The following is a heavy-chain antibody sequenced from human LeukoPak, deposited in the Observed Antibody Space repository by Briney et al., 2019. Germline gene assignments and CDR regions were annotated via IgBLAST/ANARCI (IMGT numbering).Heavy chain of an antibody. Sequence: SETLSLTCTVSSDSISSSNSYWGWIRQPPGKGLEWIGSIYYSGNTYYNASLKSRVTISVDTSKNQFSLKLSSVTAADTAVYYCASTAGAGGYARFDYWGQGTLVTVSS. CDR1: SDSISSSNSY. CDR2: IYYSGNT. D-gene: IGHD5-12*01. V-gene: IGHV4-39*07. CDR3: ASTAGAGGYARFDY. J-gene: IGHJ4*02.